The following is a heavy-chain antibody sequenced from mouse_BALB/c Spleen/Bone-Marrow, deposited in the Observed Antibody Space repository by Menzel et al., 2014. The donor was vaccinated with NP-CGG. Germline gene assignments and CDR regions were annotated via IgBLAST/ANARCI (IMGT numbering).Heavy chain of an antibody. V-gene: IGHV5-6-3*01. CDR2: INRNGGST. J-gene: IGHJ4*01. Sequence: VQLKESGGGLVQPGGSLKLSCAASGFTFSSYGMSWVRQTPDKRLELVATINRNGGSTYYPDSVKGRFTISRDNAKNTLYLQMSSLKSEDTAMYFCARDGYYVFYAMDYWGQGTSVTVSS. CDR1: GFTFSSYG. CDR3: ARDGYYVFYAMDY. D-gene: IGHD2-3*01.